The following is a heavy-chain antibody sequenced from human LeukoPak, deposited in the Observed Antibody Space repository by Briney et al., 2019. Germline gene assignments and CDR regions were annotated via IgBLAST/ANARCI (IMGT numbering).Heavy chain of an antibody. J-gene: IGHJ4*02. V-gene: IGHV3-48*03. Sequence: PGGSLILSCAASGFTFSSYEMNWVRQAPGKGLEWVSYISSSGSTIYYADSVKGRFTISRDNAKNSLYLQMNSLRAEDTAVYYCARGQVTTMDYWGQGTLVTVSS. CDR2: ISSSGSTI. CDR1: GFTFSSYE. CDR3: ARGQVTTMDY. D-gene: IGHD4-17*01.